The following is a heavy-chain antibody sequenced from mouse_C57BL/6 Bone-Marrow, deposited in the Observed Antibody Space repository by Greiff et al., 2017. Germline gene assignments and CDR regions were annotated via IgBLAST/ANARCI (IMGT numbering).Heavy chain of an antibody. D-gene: IGHD1-1*01. CDR3: ASNYYGSSYHWYFDV. CDR1: GFNIKNTY. Sequence: VQLKQSVAELVRPGASVKLSCTASGFNIKNTYMHWVKQRPEQGLEWIGRIDPANGNTKYAPKFQGKATITADTSSNTAYLQLSSLTSEDTAIYYCASNYYGSSYHWYFDVWGTGTTVTVSS. CDR2: IDPANGNT. V-gene: IGHV14-3*01. J-gene: IGHJ1*03.